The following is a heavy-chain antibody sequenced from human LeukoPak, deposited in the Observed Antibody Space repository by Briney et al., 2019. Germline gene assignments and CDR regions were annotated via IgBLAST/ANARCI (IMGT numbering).Heavy chain of an antibody. V-gene: IGHV3-48*01. CDR1: GFTFSSYS. J-gene: IGHJ4*02. D-gene: IGHD3-10*01. CDR3: ATMPNLWFGKFWGGDY. CDR2: ITGSSSTT. Sequence: LPGRSLRLSCAASGFTFSSYSMDWVRQAAGEGLEWASYITGSSSTTNHADSVKGRFTISRDKAKNSLYLQMNSLRAEDTAGYYCATMPNLWFGKFWGGDYWGQGTLVTVCS.